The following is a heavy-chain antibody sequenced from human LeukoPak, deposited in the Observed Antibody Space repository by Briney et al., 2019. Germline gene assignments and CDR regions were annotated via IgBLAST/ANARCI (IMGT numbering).Heavy chain of an antibody. V-gene: IGHV1-18*01. Sequence: ASVKVSCKASGYTFSSYGITWVRQAPGQGLEWKGWISAYNGNTNYAQKLQGRVTMTTDTSTSTAYMELRSLRSDDTAVYYCARDQGMVRTDWFDPWGQGTLVTVSS. D-gene: IGHD3-10*01. CDR1: GYTFSSYG. CDR2: ISAYNGNT. CDR3: ARDQGMVRTDWFDP. J-gene: IGHJ5*02.